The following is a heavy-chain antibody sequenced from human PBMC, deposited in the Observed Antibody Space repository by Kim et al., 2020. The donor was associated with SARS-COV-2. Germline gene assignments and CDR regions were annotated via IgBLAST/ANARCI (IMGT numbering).Heavy chain of an antibody. CDR1: GFTFSDYY. CDR2: ISSTTSYT. V-gene: IGHV3-11*05. D-gene: IGHD6-13*01. J-gene: IGHJ5*02. CDR3: ARVSSGSSSWYWFDP. Sequence: GGSLRLSCAASGFTFSDYYMSWIRQAPGKGLEWVSYISSTTSYTKYADSVKGRFTISRDNAKNSLYLPMNSLRAEDTAVYYCARVSSGSSSWYWFDPWGQGTPVTVSS.